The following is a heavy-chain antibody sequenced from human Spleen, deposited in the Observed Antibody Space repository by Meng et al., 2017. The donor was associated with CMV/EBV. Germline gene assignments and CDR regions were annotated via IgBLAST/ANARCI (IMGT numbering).Heavy chain of an antibody. V-gene: IGHV1-69*05. Sequence: SVKVSCKASGGTFDSYVFNWMRQAPGEGLEWMGGIIPIFATTNYAQKFQGRLTITTDESTSAAYMELSSLKSEDTAVYYCARSQRRGQYCSSTSCSYGMDVWGQGTTVTVSS. D-gene: IGHD2-2*01. J-gene: IGHJ6*02. CDR1: GGTFDSYV. CDR3: ARSQRRGQYCSSTSCSYGMDV. CDR2: IIPIFATT.